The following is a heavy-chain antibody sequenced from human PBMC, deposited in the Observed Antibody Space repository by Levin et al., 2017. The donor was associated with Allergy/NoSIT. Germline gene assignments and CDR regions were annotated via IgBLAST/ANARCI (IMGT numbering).Heavy chain of an antibody. V-gene: IGHV4-39*01. D-gene: IGHD6-13*01. Sequence: SDTLSLTCTVSGGSISSSEYCWGWIRQPPGKGLEWIGNIFYSGTTYYNPSLKSRVTISVDTSKNQFSLKLKSVTAADTAVYFCAKRFSSSWSRGEAFDIWGQGTMVTVSS. CDR3: AKRFSSSWSRGEAFDI. J-gene: IGHJ3*02. CDR1: GGSISSSEYC. CDR2: IFYSGTT.